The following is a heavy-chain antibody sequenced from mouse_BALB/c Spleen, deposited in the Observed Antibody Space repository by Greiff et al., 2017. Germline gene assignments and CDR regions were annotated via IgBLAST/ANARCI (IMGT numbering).Heavy chain of an antibody. D-gene: IGHD1-2*01. CDR3: LYGYGY. CDR1: GFAFSSYD. Sequence: DVKLVESGGGLVKPGGSLKLSCAASGFAFSSYDMSWVRQTPEKRLEWVAYISSGGGSTYYPDTVKGRFTISRDNAKNTLYLQMSSLKSEDTAMYYCLYGYGYGGQGTTLTVSS. V-gene: IGHV5-12-1*01. CDR2: ISSGGGST. J-gene: IGHJ2*01.